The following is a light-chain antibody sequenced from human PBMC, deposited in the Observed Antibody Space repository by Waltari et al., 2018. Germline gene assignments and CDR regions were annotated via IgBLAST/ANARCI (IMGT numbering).Light chain of an antibody. V-gene: IGLV3-25*03. J-gene: IGLJ2*01. Sequence: SYELTQPPSVSVSPGQTATITCSGAALPKQYAFWYQQQPGQAPVLVTCKDTERPSGIPDRFSGSTSGTTVTLTISGVQAEDEADYYCQSADSTSTHVVFGGGTKLTVL. CDR2: KDT. CDR1: ALPKQY. CDR3: QSADSTSTHVV.